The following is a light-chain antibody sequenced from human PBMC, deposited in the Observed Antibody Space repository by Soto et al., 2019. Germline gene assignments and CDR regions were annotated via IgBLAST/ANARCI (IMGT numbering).Light chain of an antibody. CDR3: HQHNHWAPT. CDR2: GAS. Sequence: TQSPDTMSVSQGEGGTLCFRASRTVSNRLAWYQHKPGQAPRLLISGASTGATGIPPRFRGTGSGTEFTLTVSALQSDDFSIYTCHQHNHWAPTFGAGTRLEIK. V-gene: IGKV3-15*01. CDR1: RTVSNR. J-gene: IGKJ5*01.